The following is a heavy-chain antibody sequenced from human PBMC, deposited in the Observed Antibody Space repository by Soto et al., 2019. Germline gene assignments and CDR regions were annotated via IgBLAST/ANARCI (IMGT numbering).Heavy chain of an antibody. J-gene: IGHJ6*02. Sequence: QVQLVQSGAEVKKPGSSVKVSCKASGGTFSSYAISWVRQAPGQGLEWMGGIIPIFGTANYAQKFQGRVMITADKSTSTAYMELSSLRSEDTAVYYCARDGRVGASWGDYYYGMDVWGQGTTVTVSS. D-gene: IGHD1-26*01. CDR2: IIPIFGTA. V-gene: IGHV1-69*06. CDR3: ARDGRVGASWGDYYYGMDV. CDR1: GGTFSSYA.